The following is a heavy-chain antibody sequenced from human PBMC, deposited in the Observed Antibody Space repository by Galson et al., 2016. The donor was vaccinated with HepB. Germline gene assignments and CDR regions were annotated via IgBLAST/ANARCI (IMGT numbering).Heavy chain of an antibody. V-gene: IGHV1-24*01. CDR2: FDPEDGET. J-gene: IGHJ6*02. D-gene: IGHD2-15*01. CDR1: GYTVSELS. Sequence: SVKVSCKVSGYTVSELSMHWVRQAPGKGLEWMGGFDPEDGETTYAQKFQGRVTMTEDTTSDTAYMELSSLRSEDTAVYYCATSYYCGDSGGSCYSDYYYGMDVRGQGTTVTVSS. CDR3: ATSYYCGDSGGSCYSDYYYGMDV.